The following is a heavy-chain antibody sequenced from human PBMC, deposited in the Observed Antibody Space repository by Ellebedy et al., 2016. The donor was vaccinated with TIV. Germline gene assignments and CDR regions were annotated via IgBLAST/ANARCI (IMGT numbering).Heavy chain of an antibody. D-gene: IGHD3-10*01. CDR2: ISWNSLSL. CDR1: GFIFDDYA. J-gene: IGHJ4*01. V-gene: IGHV3-9*01. CDR3: AKDMVRGVFDY. Sequence: SLKISXVASGFIFDDYAMHWVRQAPGKGLEWVSGISWNSLSLDYADSVKGRFTISRDNAKNSLYLQMNSLRAEDTALYYCAKDMVRGVFDYWGHGTLVTVSS.